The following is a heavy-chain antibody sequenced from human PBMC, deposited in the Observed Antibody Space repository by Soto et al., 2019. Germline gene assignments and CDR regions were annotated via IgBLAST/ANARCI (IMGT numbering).Heavy chain of an antibody. D-gene: IGHD1-7*01. Sequence: ASVKVSCKACGYTFTGYYLHWVRQAPGQGLEWMGWINPNNGGTNSAQKFQGRVTMTRGTSITTAYMELSRLRPDDTAVYYCARGGNWNYSSYYESWGQGTLVTLSS. V-gene: IGHV1-2*02. CDR3: ARGGNWNYSSYYES. J-gene: IGHJ5*02. CDR1: GYTFTGYY. CDR2: INPNNGGT.